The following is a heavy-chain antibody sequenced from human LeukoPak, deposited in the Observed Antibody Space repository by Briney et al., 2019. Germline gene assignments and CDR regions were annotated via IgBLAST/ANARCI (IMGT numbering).Heavy chain of an antibody. CDR2: VSDDGTNK. Sequence: GGSLRLTCAASGFTFTSHPMHWVRQAPGKGPEWVAVVSDDGTNKYYADSVKGRFTISRDNSKNTLYLQMNSLRAEDTAVYYCARDHYDFWSGYYTGGYYYGMDVWGQGTTVTVSS. V-gene: IGHV3-30-3*01. CDR3: ARDHYDFWSGYYTGGYYYGMDV. CDR1: GFTFTSHP. D-gene: IGHD3-3*01. J-gene: IGHJ6*02.